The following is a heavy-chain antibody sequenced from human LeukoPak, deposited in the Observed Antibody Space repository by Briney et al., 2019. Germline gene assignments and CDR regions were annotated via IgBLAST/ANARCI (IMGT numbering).Heavy chain of an antibody. CDR1: GGTFSSYA. CDR3: AEAARTFDFQH. Sequence: SVMVSCKASGGTFSSYAISWVRQAPGQGLEWMGRIIPIFGTANYAQKFQGRVTITTDESTSTAYMELSSLRSEDTAVYYCAEAARTFDFQHWGQGTLVSVSS. CDR2: IIPIFGTA. V-gene: IGHV1-69*05. J-gene: IGHJ1*01. D-gene: IGHD3-16*01.